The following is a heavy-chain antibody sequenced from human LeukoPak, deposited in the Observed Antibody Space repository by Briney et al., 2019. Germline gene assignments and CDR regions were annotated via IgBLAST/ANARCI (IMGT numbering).Heavy chain of an antibody. CDR2: ISSSVSTI. J-gene: IGHJ6*03. CDR3: ARDKGYSYYVYYYYYMDV. D-gene: IGHD3-10*02. V-gene: IGHV3-11*01. CDR1: GFTFSDYY. Sequence: VGSLRLSCAASGFTFSDYYMSWIRQAPGKRREWVSYISSSVSTIYYADSLKGRFPISSDKDKTSLYLQMNSLRAEDTAVYYCARDKGYSYYVYYYYYMDVWGKGTTVTVSS.